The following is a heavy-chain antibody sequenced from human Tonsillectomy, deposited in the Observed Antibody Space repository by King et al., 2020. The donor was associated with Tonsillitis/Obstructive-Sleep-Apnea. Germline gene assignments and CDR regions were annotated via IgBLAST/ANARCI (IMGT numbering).Heavy chain of an antibody. D-gene: IGHD2-2*02. V-gene: IGHV4-59*08. CDR2: IYYSGST. Sequence: QLQESGPGLVKPSETLSLTCTVSGGSISSYYWSWIRQPPGKGLEWIGYIYYSGSTNYNPSLKSRVTISVDTSKNQFSLKLSSVTTADTAVYYCARSYCSSTSCDMGDNWFDPWGQGTLVTVSS. J-gene: IGHJ5*02. CDR1: GGSISSYY. CDR3: ARSYCSSTSCDMGDNWFDP.